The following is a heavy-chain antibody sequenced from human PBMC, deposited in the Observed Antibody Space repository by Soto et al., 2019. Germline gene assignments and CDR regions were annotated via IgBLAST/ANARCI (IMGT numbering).Heavy chain of an antibody. CDR3: ARGPQVRYFDWFPRGGAFDI. CDR1: GYTFTSYG. CDR2: MNPNSGNT. J-gene: IGHJ3*02. Sequence: ASVKVSCKASGYTFTSYGISWVRQATGQGLEWMGWMNPNSGNTGYAQKFQGRVTMTRNTSISTAYMELSSLRSEDTAVYYCARGPQVRYFDWFPRGGAFDIWGQGTMVTVSS. V-gene: IGHV1-8*02. D-gene: IGHD3-9*01.